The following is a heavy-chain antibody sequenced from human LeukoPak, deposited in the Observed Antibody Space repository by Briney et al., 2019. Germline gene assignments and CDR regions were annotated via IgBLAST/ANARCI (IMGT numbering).Heavy chain of an antibody. CDR1: GYSISSGYY. CDR3: ARVPGIKRYCSSTSCSVSGWFDP. V-gene: IGHV4-38-2*01. J-gene: IGHJ5*02. Sequence: SETLSLTCAVSGYSISSGYYWGWIRQPPGKGLEWIGSIYHSGSTYYNPSLKSRVTISVDTSKDQFSLKLSSVTAADTAVYYSARVPGIKRYCSSTSCSVSGWFDPWGQGTLVTVSS. CDR2: IYHSGST. D-gene: IGHD2-2*01.